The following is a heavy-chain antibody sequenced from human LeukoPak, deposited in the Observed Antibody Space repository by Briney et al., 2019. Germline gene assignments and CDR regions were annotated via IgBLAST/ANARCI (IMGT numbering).Heavy chain of an antibody. V-gene: IGHV3-53*01. Sequence: GGSLRLSCAASGFTVSSNYMSWVRQAPGKGLEWVSVIYSGGSTYYADSVKGRFTISRDNPKNTLYLQMNSLRAEDTAVYYCARLAPHYYYYYMDVWGKGTTVTVSS. D-gene: IGHD3-3*02. CDR2: IYSGGST. CDR3: ARLAPHYYYYYMDV. CDR1: GFTVSSNY. J-gene: IGHJ6*03.